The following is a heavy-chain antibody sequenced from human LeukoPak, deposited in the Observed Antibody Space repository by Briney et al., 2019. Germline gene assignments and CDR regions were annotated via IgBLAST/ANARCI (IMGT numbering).Heavy chain of an antibody. V-gene: IGHV3-73*01. J-gene: IGHJ4*02. CDR2: IRSIANHNAT. CDR1: RLTLSGSA. D-gene: IGHD1-1*01. Sequence: HRGGSMTLSYVASRLTLSGSAMLWVRHASGRGMEWVGRIRSIANHNATAYVASVKGKFTITRDDSKNTAYLQMNTLKTDDTAIYYCTNLERSARLGYWGQGTLVTVSS. CDR3: TNLERSARLGY.